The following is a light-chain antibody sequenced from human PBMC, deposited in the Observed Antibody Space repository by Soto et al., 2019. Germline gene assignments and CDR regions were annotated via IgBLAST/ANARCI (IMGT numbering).Light chain of an antibody. CDR2: GNT. CDR3: QSYDSSLSGSV. Sequence: QLVLTQPPSVSGAPGQRVTISCTGNSSNIGAGYDVHWYHQLPGTAPKLLIYGNTNRPSGVPDRFSGSRSGTSASLAITGLQAEDEADYYCQSYDSSLSGSVFGGGTKVTVL. J-gene: IGLJ2*01. V-gene: IGLV1-40*01. CDR1: SSNIGAGYD.